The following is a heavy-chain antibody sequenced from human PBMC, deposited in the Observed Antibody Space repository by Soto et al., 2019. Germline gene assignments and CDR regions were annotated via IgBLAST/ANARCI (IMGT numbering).Heavy chain of an antibody. CDR3: ARGGDGYNPFDY. CDR1: GGTFSSYT. Sequence: QVQLVQSGAEVKKPGSSVKVSCKASGGTFSSYTISWVRQAPGQGLEWMGRIIPILGIANYAQKFQGRVTIXAXKSTSTAYMELSSLRSEDTAVYYCARGGDGYNPFDYWGQGTLVTVSS. D-gene: IGHD2-21*01. V-gene: IGHV1-69*02. J-gene: IGHJ4*02. CDR2: IIPILGIA.